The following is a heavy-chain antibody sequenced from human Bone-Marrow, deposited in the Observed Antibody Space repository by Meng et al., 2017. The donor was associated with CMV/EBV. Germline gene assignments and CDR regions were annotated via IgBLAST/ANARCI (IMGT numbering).Heavy chain of an antibody. Sequence: SEPLSLTCTVSGGSIRSRNYHWAWIRQPLGKGLEWIGNIYYSGSTYYNPSLKSRVTISVDTSKNQFSLNLSSVTAADTAVYYWARLRPFDYWGQGTLVTVSS. V-gene: IGHV4-39*07. CDR2: IYYSGST. CDR1: GGSIRSRNYH. J-gene: IGHJ4*02. CDR3: ARLRPFDY.